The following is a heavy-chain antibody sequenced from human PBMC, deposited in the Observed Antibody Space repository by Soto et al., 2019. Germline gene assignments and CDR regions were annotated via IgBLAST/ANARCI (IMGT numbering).Heavy chain of an antibody. J-gene: IGHJ5*01. CDR1: GDSISTVDYF. Sequence: QVQLLESGPGLVKPSQTLSLTCSVSGDSISTVDYFWAWVRQPPGQALEYIGYIYKSATTYYNPSFESRVASSLDTSKSQFSLNVTSLTAADTAVYFCARGRYCLTGRCFPNWFDSGGQGTLVTVAS. D-gene: IGHD2-15*01. CDR3: ARGRYCLTGRCFPNWFDS. CDR2: IYKSATT. V-gene: IGHV4-30-4*01.